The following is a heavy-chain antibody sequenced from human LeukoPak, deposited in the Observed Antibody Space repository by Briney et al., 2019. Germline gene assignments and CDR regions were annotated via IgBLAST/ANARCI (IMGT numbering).Heavy chain of an antibody. D-gene: IGHD6-19*01. CDR2: INPNSGGT. J-gene: IGHJ4*02. CDR3: ARDCVGGWYMRGCPDY. V-gene: IGHV1-2*02. CDR1: GYTFTGYY. Sequence: ASVKVSCKASGYTFTGYYMHWVRQAPGQGLEWMGWINPNSGGTNYAQKFQGRVTMTRDTSISTAYMELSRLRSEDTAVYYCARDCVGGWYMRGCPDYWGQGTLVTVSS.